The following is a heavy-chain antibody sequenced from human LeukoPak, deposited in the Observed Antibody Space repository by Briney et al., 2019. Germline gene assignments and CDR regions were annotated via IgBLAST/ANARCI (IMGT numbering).Heavy chain of an antibody. J-gene: IGHJ4*02. CDR3: AREGVGELSFDY. Sequence: SVKVSCKASGGTFSSYAISWVRQAPGQGLEWMGGIIPIFGTANYAQKLQGRVTNTADESTSTAYMELSSLRSEDTAVYYCAREGVGELSFDYWGQGTLVTVSS. D-gene: IGHD3-16*01. V-gene: IGHV1-69*01. CDR1: GGTFSSYA. CDR2: IIPIFGTA.